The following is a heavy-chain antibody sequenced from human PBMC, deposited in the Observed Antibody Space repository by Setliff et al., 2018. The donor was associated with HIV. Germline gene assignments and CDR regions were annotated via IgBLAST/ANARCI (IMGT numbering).Heavy chain of an antibody. CDR1: GFTFSDHY. D-gene: IGHD5-12*01. CDR2: ISSSSSYI. Sequence: GGSLRLSCAASGFTFSDHYMDWVRQAPGKGLEWVSSISSSSSYIYYADSMKGRFAISRDNAKNSLYLQMNSLRAADTAVYYCAKGTSIVATICPFDYWGQGTLVTVSS. J-gene: IGHJ4*02. V-gene: IGHV3-21*04. CDR3: AKGTSIVATICPFDY.